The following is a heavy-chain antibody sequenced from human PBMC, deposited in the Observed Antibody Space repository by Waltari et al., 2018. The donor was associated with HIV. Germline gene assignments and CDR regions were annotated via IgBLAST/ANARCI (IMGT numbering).Heavy chain of an antibody. Sequence: EGQLEESGGGLVQPGGSLRLSCVVSGVSVSGTYVTWVRQAAGKGLEWVSVLYSGGDTKYADSVRGRFTVSRDDSKNIVVLQMKSLRVEDSAIYYCAKGDWHPNFGMDVWGPGTTVTVSS. CDR1: GVSVSGTY. CDR2: LYSGGDT. CDR3: AKGDWHPNFGMDV. J-gene: IGHJ6*02. V-gene: IGHV3-53*01. D-gene: IGHD2-21*02.